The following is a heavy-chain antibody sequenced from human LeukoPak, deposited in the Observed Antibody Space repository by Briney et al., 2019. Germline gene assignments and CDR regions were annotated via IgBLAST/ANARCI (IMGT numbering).Heavy chain of an antibody. CDR3: AREITMVRGVHIDY. CDR2: IYHSGST. D-gene: IGHD3-10*01. CDR1: GYSISSGYY. J-gene: IGHJ4*02. V-gene: IGHV4-38-2*02. Sequence: SETLSLTCAVSGYSISSGYYWGWIRQPPGKGLEWIGSIYHSGSTYYNPSLKSRVTIPVDTSKNQFSLKLSSVTAADTAVYYCAREITMVRGVHIDYWGQGTLVTVSS.